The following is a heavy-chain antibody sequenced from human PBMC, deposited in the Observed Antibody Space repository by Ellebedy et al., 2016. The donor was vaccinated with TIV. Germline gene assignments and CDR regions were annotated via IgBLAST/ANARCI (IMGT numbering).Heavy chain of an antibody. D-gene: IGHD4-17*01. J-gene: IGHJ4*02. Sequence: GESLKISCAASGFTFSSYSMNWVRQAPGKGLEWVSSISSSSSYIYYADSVKGRFTISRDNAKNSLYLQMNSLRAEDTAVYYCASSFHTVTTLDYWGQGTLVTVSS. V-gene: IGHV3-21*01. CDR1: GFTFSSYS. CDR2: ISSSSSYI. CDR3: ASSFHTVTTLDY.